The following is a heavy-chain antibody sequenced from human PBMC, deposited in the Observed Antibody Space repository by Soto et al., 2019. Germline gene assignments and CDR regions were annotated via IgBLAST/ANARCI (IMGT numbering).Heavy chain of an antibody. CDR1: GFTFSSYG. CDR3: ARDSGEYSGYDWNWFDP. D-gene: IGHD5-12*01. CDR2: IWYDGSNK. Sequence: PGGSLRLSCAASGFTFSSYGMHWVRQAPGKGLEWVAVIWYDGSNKYYADSVKGRFTISRDNSKNTLYLQMNSLRAEDTAVYYCARDSGEYSGYDWNWFDPWGQGTLVTVSS. V-gene: IGHV3-33*01. J-gene: IGHJ5*02.